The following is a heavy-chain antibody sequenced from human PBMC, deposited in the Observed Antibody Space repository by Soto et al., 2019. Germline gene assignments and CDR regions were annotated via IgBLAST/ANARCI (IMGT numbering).Heavy chain of an antibody. CDR1: GGSISSGGYY. V-gene: IGHV4-31*03. Sequence: QVQLQESGPGLVKPSQTLSLTCTVSGGSISSGGYYWSWIRQHPGKGLEWIGYIYYSGSTYYNPSPKSRVTXXVXTXXNQFSLKLSSVTAADTAVYYCARWNGGNSLDAFDIWGQGTMVTVSS. J-gene: IGHJ3*02. CDR2: IYYSGST. D-gene: IGHD2-21*01. CDR3: ARWNGGNSLDAFDI.